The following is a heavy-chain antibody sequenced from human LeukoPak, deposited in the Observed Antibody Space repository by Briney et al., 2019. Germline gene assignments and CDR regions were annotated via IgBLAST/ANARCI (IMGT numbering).Heavy chain of an antibody. CDR3: AKDSRYCTNGVCYYYFDH. J-gene: IGHJ4*02. D-gene: IGHD2-8*01. CDR1: GFSVRDDE. CDR2: ISFSGNSI. Sequence: GSLRHSCAAAGFSVRDDEMNWVRQAPGKGLEWVSFISFSGNSIYYADSVKGRFTISRDNAKNFLYLQMNSLRAEDTAVYYCAKDSRYCTNGVCYYYFDHWGQGTLVTVSS. V-gene: IGHV3-48*03.